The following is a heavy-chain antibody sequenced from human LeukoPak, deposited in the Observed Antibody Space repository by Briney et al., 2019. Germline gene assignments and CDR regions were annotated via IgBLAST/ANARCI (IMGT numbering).Heavy chain of an antibody. V-gene: IGHV4-59*08. J-gene: IGHJ3*02. CDR1: GGSISSYY. CDR2: IYYSGST. Sequence: SETLSLTCTVSGGSISSYYWSWIRQPPGKGLEWIGYIYYSGSTNYNPSLKSRVTISVDTSKNQFSLKLSSVAAADTAVYYCARLWDSGPDAFDIWGQGTMVTVSS. D-gene: IGHD5-12*01. CDR3: ARLWDSGPDAFDI.